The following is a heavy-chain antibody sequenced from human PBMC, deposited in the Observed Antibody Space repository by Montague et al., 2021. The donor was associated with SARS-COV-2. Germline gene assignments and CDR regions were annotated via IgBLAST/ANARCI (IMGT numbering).Heavy chain of an antibody. CDR1: GGSINSYY. J-gene: IGHJ6*02. D-gene: IGHD6-19*01. CDR2: IYTSGRT. V-gene: IGHV4-4*07. Sequence: SETLSLTCGVSGGSINSYYLSWIRQPAGKGLEWIGRIYTSGRTNHSPSLTSRVTITVDTSRNHLSLTLTSVTAADTAVYYCARVSRTSGWGYWYHGLDVWGQGPTVIVPS. CDR3: ARVSRTSGWGYWYHGLDV.